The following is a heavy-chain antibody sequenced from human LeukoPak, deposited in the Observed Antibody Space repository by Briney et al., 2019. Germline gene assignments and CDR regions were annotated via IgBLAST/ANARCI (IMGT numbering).Heavy chain of an antibody. CDR3: ARVKYYDFWSGYYPYYYYGMDV. CDR2: INHSGST. Sequence: PSETLSLTCAVYGGSFSGYYWSWIRQTPGKGLEWIREINHSGSTNYNPSLKSRVTISVDTSKNQFSLKLSSVTAADTAVYYCARVKYYDFWSGYYPYYYYGMDVWGQGTTVTVSS. CDR1: GGSFSGYY. V-gene: IGHV4-34*01. D-gene: IGHD3-3*01. J-gene: IGHJ6*02.